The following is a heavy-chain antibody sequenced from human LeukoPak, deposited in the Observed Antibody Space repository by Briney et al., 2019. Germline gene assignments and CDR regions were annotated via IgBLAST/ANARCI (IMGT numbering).Heavy chain of an antibody. D-gene: IGHD2-2*01. CDR3: ARDSSLYCSSTSCYGFDY. J-gene: IGHJ4*02. CDR2: IYYSGST. Sequence: SETLSLTCTVSGGSLSSYYWSWIRQPPGKGLEWIGYIYYSGSTNYNPSLKSRVTISVDTSKNQFSLKLSSVTAADTAVYYCARDSSLYCSSTSCYGFDYWGQGTLVTVSS. CDR1: GGSLSSYY. V-gene: IGHV4-59*01.